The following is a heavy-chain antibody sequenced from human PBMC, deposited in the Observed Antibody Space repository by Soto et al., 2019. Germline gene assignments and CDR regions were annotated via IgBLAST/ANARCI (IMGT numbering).Heavy chain of an antibody. Sequence: QVQLQESGPGLVKPSETLSLTCTVSGGSISSYYWSWIRQPPGKGLEWIGYIYYSGSTNYNPSLKSRVTTSGDPSKNQFSLKLSSVTAADTAVYYCARGNHQPVPGGYWGQGTLVTVSS. CDR3: ARGNHQPVPGGY. CDR1: GGSISSYY. V-gene: IGHV4-59*01. D-gene: IGHD2-2*01. J-gene: IGHJ4*02. CDR2: IYYSGST.